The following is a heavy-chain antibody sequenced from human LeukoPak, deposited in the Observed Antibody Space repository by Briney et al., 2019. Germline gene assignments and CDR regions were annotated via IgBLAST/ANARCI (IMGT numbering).Heavy chain of an antibody. CDR1: GGTFSSYA. V-gene: IGHV1-69*13. CDR2: IIPIFGTA. Sequence: ASVKVSCKASGGTFSSYAISWVRQAPGQGLEWMGGIIPIFGTANYAQKFQGRVTITADESTSTAYMELSSLRPEDTAVYYCARGVMRDGYNYDYYYYYMDVWGKGTTVTISS. CDR3: ARGVMRDGYNYDYYYYYMDV. J-gene: IGHJ6*03. D-gene: IGHD5-24*01.